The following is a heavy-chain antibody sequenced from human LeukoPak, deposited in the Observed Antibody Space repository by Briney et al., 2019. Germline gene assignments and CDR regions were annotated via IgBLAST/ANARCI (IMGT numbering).Heavy chain of an antibody. CDR1: GFTFSDAW. CDR2: IKSKSDGGTI. CDR3: TTRRQDGW. D-gene: IGHD2-15*01. V-gene: IGHV3-15*01. Sequence: GGSLRLSCIGSGFTFSDAWMSWVRQAPGKGLEWVGRIKSKSDGGTIDYAAPVKGRFTVSRDDSRNTLYLQMNSLKTEDTAVYYCTTRRQDGWWGQGTLVTVS. J-gene: IGHJ4*02.